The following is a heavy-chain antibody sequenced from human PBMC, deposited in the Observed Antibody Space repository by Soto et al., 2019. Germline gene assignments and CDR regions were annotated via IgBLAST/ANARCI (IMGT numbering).Heavy chain of an antibody. D-gene: IGHD2-2*01. CDR3: ASEGNCSSTSCYEKFDE. J-gene: IGHJ4*02. CDR2: IIPILGIA. V-gene: IGHV1-69*02. Sequence: GASVKVSCKASGGTFSSYTISWVRQAPGQGLEWMGRIIPILGIANYAQKFQGRVTITADKSTSTAYMELSSLRSEDTAVYYCASEGNCSSTSCYEKFDEWGQGTLVTVSS. CDR1: GGTFSSYT.